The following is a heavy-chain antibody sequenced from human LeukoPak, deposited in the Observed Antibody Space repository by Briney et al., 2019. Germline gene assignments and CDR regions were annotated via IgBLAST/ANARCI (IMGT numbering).Heavy chain of an antibody. D-gene: IGHD6-19*01. V-gene: IGHV4-34*01. CDR3: ARVASGWDAFVI. Sequence: SETLSLTCAVYGGSFSGYYWSWIRQPLGKGLEWIGEINHSENTDYNPSLKSRVTISVDTSKNQLSLKLSSVTAADTAVYYCARVASGWDAFVIWGQGTMVTVSS. CDR2: INHSENT. J-gene: IGHJ3*02. CDR1: GGSFSGYY.